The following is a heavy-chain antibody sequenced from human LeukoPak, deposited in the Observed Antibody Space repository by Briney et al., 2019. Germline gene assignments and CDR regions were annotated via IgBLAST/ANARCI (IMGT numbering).Heavy chain of an antibody. CDR1: GVSISSYY. CDR2: IHTSGST. Sequence: SETLSLTCTVSGVSISSYYWSWIRQPAGKGLEWIGRIHTSGSTNYNPSLKSRVTMSVDTSKNQFSLKLSSVTAADTAVYYCARARREYSYGYRPNEMGHYFDHWGQGTLVTVSS. CDR3: ARARREYSYGYRPNEMGHYFDH. J-gene: IGHJ4*02. D-gene: IGHD5-18*01. V-gene: IGHV4-4*07.